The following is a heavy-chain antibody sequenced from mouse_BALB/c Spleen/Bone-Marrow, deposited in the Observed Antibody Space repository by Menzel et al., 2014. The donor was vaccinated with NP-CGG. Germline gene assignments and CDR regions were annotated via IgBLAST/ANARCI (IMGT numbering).Heavy chain of an antibody. CDR1: GFTFSSFG. D-gene: IGHD2-4*01. J-gene: IGHJ4*01. CDR3: ARKGAMITHYYAMDY. CDR2: ISNGSSPI. Sequence: DVQLVESGGGLVQPGASRKLSCAASGFTFSSFGIHWVRQAPEKGLEWVAYISNGSSPIYYADTVKGRFTISRDNPKNTLFLQMTSLRSEDAAMYYCARKGAMITHYYAMDYWGQGTSVTVSS. V-gene: IGHV5-17*02.